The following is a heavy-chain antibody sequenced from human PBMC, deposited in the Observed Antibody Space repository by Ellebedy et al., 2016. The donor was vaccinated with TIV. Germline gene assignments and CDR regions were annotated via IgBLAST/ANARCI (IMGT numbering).Heavy chain of an antibody. CDR2: INQDGSEE. CDR3: ARDEMTTDY. J-gene: IGHJ4*02. D-gene: IGHD5-24*01. Sequence: GGSLRLSCAASGFTFTSYWMTWVRQAPGKGLEWVANINQDGSEEFYVDSVKGRFTISRDNAKNSLYLQMNSMRAEDTGVYYCARDEMTTDYWGQGTPVTVSS. CDR1: GFTFTSYW. V-gene: IGHV3-7*01.